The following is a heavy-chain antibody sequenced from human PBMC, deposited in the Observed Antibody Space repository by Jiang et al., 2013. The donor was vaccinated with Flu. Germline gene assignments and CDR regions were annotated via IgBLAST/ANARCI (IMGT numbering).Heavy chain of an antibody. CDR2: ISGSGGNT. Sequence: QLVESGGGLVQPGGSLRLSCVASGFTFSSYAMSWVRQAPGKGLEWVSAISGSGGNTYYADSVKGRFTISRDNSKNTLHLQMNSLRAEDTAVYYCARAYDSSGYYFNWFDPWGQGTLVTVS. D-gene: IGHD3-22*01. V-gene: IGHV3-23*04. CDR1: GFTFSSYA. CDR3: ARAYDSSGYYFNWFDP. J-gene: IGHJ5*02.